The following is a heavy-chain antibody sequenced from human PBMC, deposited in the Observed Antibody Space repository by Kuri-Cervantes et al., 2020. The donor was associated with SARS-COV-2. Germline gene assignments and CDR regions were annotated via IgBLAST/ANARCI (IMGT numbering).Heavy chain of an antibody. V-gene: IGHV1-46*01. CDR1: GYTFIDYY. D-gene: IGHD4-17*01. Sequence: ASVQVSCKASGYTFIDYYMHWVRQAPGQGLEWMGIINPSGGSTSYEQKFQGRVTMTRDTSTSTVYMELSSLRSEDTAVYYCARSDDYGDYGFGHFDYWGQGTLVTVSS. CDR3: ARSDDYGDYGFGHFDY. J-gene: IGHJ4*02. CDR2: INPSGGST.